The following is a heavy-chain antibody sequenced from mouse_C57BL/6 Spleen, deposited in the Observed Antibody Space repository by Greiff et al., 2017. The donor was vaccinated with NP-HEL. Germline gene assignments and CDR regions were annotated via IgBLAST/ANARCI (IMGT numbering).Heavy chain of an antibody. D-gene: IGHD3-2*02. CDR2: IYPRSGNT. CDR3: ARDDSSGPWFAY. V-gene: IGHV1-81*01. J-gene: IGHJ3*01. CDR1: GYTFTSYG. Sequence: VQLQQSGAELARPGASVKLSCKASGYTFTSYGISWVKQRTGQGLEWIGEIYPRSGNTYYNEKFKGKATLTADKSSSTAYMELRSLTSEDSAVYFCARDDSSGPWFAYWGQGTLVTVSA.